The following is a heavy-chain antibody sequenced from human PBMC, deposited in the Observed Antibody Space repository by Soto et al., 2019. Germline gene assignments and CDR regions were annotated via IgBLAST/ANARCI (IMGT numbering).Heavy chain of an antibody. D-gene: IGHD3-22*01. J-gene: IGHJ5*02. CDR1: GGSWRGYY. CDR2: INHSGST. V-gene: IGHV4-34*01. CDR3: ARCKMIVVATTLKGGWFDP. Sequence: SVNVSLAGAGYGGSWRGYYWRWVRQPPGKGLEWIGEINHSGSTNYNPSLKSRVTISVDTSKNQLSLKLSSVTAADTAVYYCARCKMIVVATTLKGGWFDPWGQGTLVTVSS.